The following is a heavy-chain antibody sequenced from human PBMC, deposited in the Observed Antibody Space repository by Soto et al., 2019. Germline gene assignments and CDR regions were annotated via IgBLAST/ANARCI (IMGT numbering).Heavy chain of an antibody. CDR2: IWYDGSNK. Sequence: GGSLRLSCAASGFTLSSYGMHWVRQATGKGLEWVAVIWYDGSNKYYADSVKGRFTISRDNSKNTLYLQMNSLRAEDTAVYYCATSSKAYCGGDCYQPELDYWGQGTRVTVSS. CDR1: GFTLSSYG. D-gene: IGHD2-21*02. J-gene: IGHJ4*02. CDR3: ATSSKAYCGGDCYQPELDY. V-gene: IGHV3-33*01.